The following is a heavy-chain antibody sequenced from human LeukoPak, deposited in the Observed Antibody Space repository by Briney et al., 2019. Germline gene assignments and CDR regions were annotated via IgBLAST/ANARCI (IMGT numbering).Heavy chain of an antibody. Sequence: SETLSLTCAVYGGSFSGYYWSWIRQPPGKGLEWIGEINHSGSTNYNPSLKSRVTISVDTSKNQFSLKLSSVTAADTAVYYCARVRRTCYYDSSGYPLFDAFDIWGQGTMVTVSS. CDR2: INHSGST. CDR1: GGSFSGYY. V-gene: IGHV4-34*01. J-gene: IGHJ3*02. D-gene: IGHD3-22*01. CDR3: ARVRRTCYYDSSGYPLFDAFDI.